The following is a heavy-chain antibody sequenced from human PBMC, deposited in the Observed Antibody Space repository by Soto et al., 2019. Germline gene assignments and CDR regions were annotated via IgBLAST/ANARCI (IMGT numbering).Heavy chain of an antibody. J-gene: IGHJ6*02. D-gene: IGHD3-10*01. V-gene: IGHV1-2*04. Sequence: ASVKVSCKASGYTFTGYYMHWVRQAPGQGLEWMGWINPNSGGTNYAQKFQGWVTMTRDTSISTAYMELSRLRSDDTAVYYCARDLYGSGAPVRMDVWGQGTTVTVSS. CDR3: ARDLYGSGAPVRMDV. CDR1: GYTFTGYY. CDR2: INPNSGGT.